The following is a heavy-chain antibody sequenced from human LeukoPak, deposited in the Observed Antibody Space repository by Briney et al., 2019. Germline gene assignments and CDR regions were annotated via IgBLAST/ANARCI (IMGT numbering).Heavy chain of an antibody. CDR3: ATADCSGGSCPIDV. J-gene: IGHJ6*04. CDR1: GYTFTGYY. CDR2: INPNSGGT. Sequence: ASVKVSCKASGYTFTGYYMHWVRQAPGQGLEWMGWINPNSGGTNYAQKFQGWVTMTRGTSISTAYMELSRLRSDDTAVYYCATADCSGGSCPIDVWGKGTTVTVSS. V-gene: IGHV1-2*04. D-gene: IGHD2-15*01.